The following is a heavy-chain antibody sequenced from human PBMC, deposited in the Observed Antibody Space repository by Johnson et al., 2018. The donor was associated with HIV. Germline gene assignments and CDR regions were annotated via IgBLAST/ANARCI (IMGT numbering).Heavy chain of an antibody. D-gene: IGHD6-19*01. CDR1: GFIFSSYG. CDR3: ARDIIAVAGYDAFDI. J-gene: IGHJ3*02. Sequence: QVQLVESGGGVVQPGRSLRLSCAASGFIFSSYGMHWVRQAPGKGLEWVAVIWYDGSHKYYADSVKGRFTISRDNSKNTVYLQMNSLRAEDTAVYYCARDIIAVAGYDAFDIWGQGTMVTVSS. CDR2: IWYDGSHK. V-gene: IGHV3-30*19.